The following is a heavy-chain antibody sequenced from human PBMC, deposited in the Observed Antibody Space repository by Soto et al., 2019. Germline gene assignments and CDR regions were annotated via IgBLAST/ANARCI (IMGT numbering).Heavy chain of an antibody. CDR1: GYIFTGYS. Sequence: QVQLVQSGAEVKKPGASVKVSCKASGYIFTGYSMHWVRQAPGQGLEWMGWFNPNSGDTIYAQKFQGRVSLTRDPSISTADMELSSLRSDDTALYYCAREASGVLSLDYWGQGTLVTVSS. V-gene: IGHV1-2*02. CDR2: FNPNSGDT. D-gene: IGHD3-3*01. CDR3: AREASGVLSLDY. J-gene: IGHJ4*02.